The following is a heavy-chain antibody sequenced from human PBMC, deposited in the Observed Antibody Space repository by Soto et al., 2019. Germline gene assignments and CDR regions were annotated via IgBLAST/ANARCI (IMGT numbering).Heavy chain of an antibody. D-gene: IGHD2-2*01. CDR1: GLTFDDYT. CDR3: AKDISVVPYYYGMDV. Sequence: PGGSLRLSCAASGLTFDDYTMHWVRQAPGRGLEWVSLISWDGGSTYYADSVKGRFTISRDNSKNSLYLQMNSLRTEDTALYYCAKDISVVPYYYGMDVWGQGTTVTVSS. J-gene: IGHJ6*02. V-gene: IGHV3-43*01. CDR2: ISWDGGST.